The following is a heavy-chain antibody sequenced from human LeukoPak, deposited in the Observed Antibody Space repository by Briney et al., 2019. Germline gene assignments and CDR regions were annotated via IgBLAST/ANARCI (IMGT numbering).Heavy chain of an antibody. CDR2: ISGSGGST. V-gene: IGHV3-23*01. Sequence: GGSLRLSCAASGFTFSSYAMSWVRQAPGKGLEWVSAISGSGGSTYYADSVKGRFTISRDNSKNTLYLQMNSLRAEDTAVYYCVVDTAMAYYYYYGMDVWGQGTTVTVSS. CDR3: VVDTAMAYYYYYGMDV. J-gene: IGHJ6*02. CDR1: GFTFSSYA. D-gene: IGHD5-18*01.